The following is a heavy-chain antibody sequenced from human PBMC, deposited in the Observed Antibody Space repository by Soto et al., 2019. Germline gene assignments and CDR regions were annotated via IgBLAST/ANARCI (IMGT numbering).Heavy chain of an antibody. Sequence: QVQLVESGGGVVQPGRSLRLSCAASGFTFSSYAVHWVRQAPGKGLEWVAVISYDGSKKYYADSVKGRFTISRDNSKNTLYLQMNSLRAEDTAVYHCARDPGSYFDYWGQGTLVTVSS. V-gene: IGHV3-30-3*01. CDR3: ARDPGSYFDY. CDR1: GFTFSSYA. D-gene: IGHD3-10*01. CDR2: ISYDGSKK. J-gene: IGHJ4*02.